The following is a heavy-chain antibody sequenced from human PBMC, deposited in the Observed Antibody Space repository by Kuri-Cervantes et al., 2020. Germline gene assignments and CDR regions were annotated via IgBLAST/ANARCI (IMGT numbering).Heavy chain of an antibody. CDR3: ARTARNASFYYFDD. V-gene: IGHV1-69*06. J-gene: IGHJ4*02. Sequence: SVKVSCKASGDTFSTYAISWVRQAPGQGLEWMGWISPNIGTANYAQKFQGRVTITADKSTSTAHMELRSLRSDDTAVYYCARTARNASFYYFDDWGQGTLVTVSS. CDR1: GDTFSTYA. D-gene: IGHD3-3*01. CDR2: ISPNIGTA.